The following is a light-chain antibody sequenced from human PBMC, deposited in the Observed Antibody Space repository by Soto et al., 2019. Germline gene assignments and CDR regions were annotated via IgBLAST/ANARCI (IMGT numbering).Light chain of an antibody. CDR2: GAS. CDR1: QSVTTF. V-gene: IGKV3-20*01. CDR3: QQYGSSTIT. Sequence: EMLLTQYPATLSLSPGERATLSCGASQSVTTFLAWYQQKPDQAPRLLIYGASTRATGIPARFSGSGSGTDFTLTISRLEPEDFAVYFCQQYGSSTITFGQGTRLEIK. J-gene: IGKJ5*01.